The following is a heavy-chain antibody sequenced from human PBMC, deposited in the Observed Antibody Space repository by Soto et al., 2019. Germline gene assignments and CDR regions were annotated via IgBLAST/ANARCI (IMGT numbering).Heavy chain of an antibody. J-gene: IGHJ4*02. V-gene: IGHV1-69*01. CDR2: IVPVFRTP. D-gene: IGHD6-19*01. CDR1: GGPFSNYA. CDR3: ARDARRGQWLVPPGFDF. Sequence: QVHLVQSGAEVKKPGSSVKVSCKASGGPFSNYAISWVRQAPGQGLEWLEGIVPVFRTPNYADKFQGRLTITADESTSTAYMELSSLTSEDTAMYFCARDARRGQWLVPPGFDFWGQGTLVTVSS.